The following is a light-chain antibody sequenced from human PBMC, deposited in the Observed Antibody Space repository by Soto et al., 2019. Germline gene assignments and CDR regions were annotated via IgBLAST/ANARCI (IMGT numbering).Light chain of an antibody. Sequence: DIQMTQSPSTLSASVGDRVTITCRASQSISSWLAWYQQKPGKAPKVLIYKASNLESGVPSRFSGSGSGTEFTLTISSLQPDDFATYYCQQYDTYPWTFGQGTKLEIK. CDR1: QSISSW. V-gene: IGKV1-5*03. CDR2: KAS. J-gene: IGKJ1*01. CDR3: QQYDTYPWT.